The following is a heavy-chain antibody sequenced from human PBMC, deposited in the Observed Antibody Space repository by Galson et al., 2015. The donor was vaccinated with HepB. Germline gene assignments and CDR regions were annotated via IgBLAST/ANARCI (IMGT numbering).Heavy chain of an antibody. CDR2: VNGKTGRP. J-gene: IGHJ4*02. CDR3: VRGSNDWYGIDY. Sequence: SLRLSCATSGFNFTNYAMTWVRQPPGRGLQWVSSVNGKTGRPHYADSVKGRFTISRDNAENTVYLQMNSLSAEDTAVYYCVRGSNDWYGIDYWGQGILVTVSS. V-gene: IGHV3-23*01. CDR1: GFNFTNYA. D-gene: IGHD3-9*01.